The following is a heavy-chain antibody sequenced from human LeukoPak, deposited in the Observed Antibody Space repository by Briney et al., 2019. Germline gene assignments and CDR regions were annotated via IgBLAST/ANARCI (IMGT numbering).Heavy chain of an antibody. CDR1: GYTFSDYS. J-gene: IGHJ5*02. CDR2: INPKSGDT. CDR3: ARACSSTSCYGENWFDP. V-gene: IGHV1-2*02. D-gene: IGHD2-2*01. Sequence: ASVKVSCKTSGYTFSDYSIHWVRQAPGQGLEWMGWINPKSGDTKSAQKFQGRVTMTGDTSISTIYMEVTRLRSDDTAVYYCARACSSTSCYGENWFDPWGQGTLVTVSS.